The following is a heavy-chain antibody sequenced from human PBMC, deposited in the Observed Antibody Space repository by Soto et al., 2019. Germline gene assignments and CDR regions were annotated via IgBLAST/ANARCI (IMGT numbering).Heavy chain of an antibody. Sequence: PGGSLSLSCAASGFTFSSYAMRWVRQAPGKGLEWVSAIRGSGGSTYYPDSVKGRFTISGDNSKNTLYLQMNSLRAEDTAVYYCAKSTRHYDILTGDLTYYYYGMDVWGQGTTVTVSS. V-gene: IGHV3-23*01. CDR2: IRGSGGST. J-gene: IGHJ6*02. CDR3: AKSTRHYDILTGDLTYYYYGMDV. D-gene: IGHD3-9*01. CDR1: GFTFSSYA.